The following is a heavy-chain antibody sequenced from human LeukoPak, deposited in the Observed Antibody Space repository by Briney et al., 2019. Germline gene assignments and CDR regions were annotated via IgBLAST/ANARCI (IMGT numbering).Heavy chain of an antibody. Sequence: ASVKVSCKASGYTFTGYYIHWVRQAPGQGLEWMGIINPSGGSTSYAQKFQGRVTMTRDTSTSTVYMELSSLRSEDTAVYYCARDAMITFGGVTSQADYWGQGTLVTVSS. CDR3: ARDAMITFGGVTSQADY. J-gene: IGHJ4*02. V-gene: IGHV1-46*01. D-gene: IGHD3-16*01. CDR1: GYTFTGYY. CDR2: INPSGGST.